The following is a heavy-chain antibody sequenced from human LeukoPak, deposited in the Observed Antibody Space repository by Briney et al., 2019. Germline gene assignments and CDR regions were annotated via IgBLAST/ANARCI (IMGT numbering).Heavy chain of an antibody. D-gene: IGHD6-13*01. Sequence: GASVKVSCKASGYTFTGQYMHWVRQAPGQGLEWMGWINPNSGGTNYAQKFQGRVTMARDTSISTAYMELSSLRSDDTAVYYCARGSGRQQLWFDAWGQGTLVTVSS. V-gene: IGHV1-2*02. CDR2: INPNSGGT. CDR3: ARGSGRQQLWFDA. J-gene: IGHJ5*02. CDR1: GYTFTGQY.